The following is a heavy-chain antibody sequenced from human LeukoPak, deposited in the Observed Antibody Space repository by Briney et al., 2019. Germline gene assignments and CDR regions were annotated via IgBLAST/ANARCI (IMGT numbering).Heavy chain of an antibody. CDR3: ARKENVYYYFDY. D-gene: IGHD3-10*01. V-gene: IGHV4-59*12. J-gene: IGHJ4*02. CDR2: ISYSGST. Sequence: SETLSLTCIVSGGSISSYYWSWIRQPPGKGLEWIGYISYSGSTNYNPSLKSRVTISEDTSKNQFSLKLSSVTAVDTAVYYCARKENVYYYFDYWGQGTLVTVSS. CDR1: GGSISSYY.